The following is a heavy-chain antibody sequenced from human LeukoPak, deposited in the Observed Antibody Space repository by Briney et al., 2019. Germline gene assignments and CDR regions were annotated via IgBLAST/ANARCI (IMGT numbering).Heavy chain of an antibody. J-gene: IGHJ4*02. V-gene: IGHV3-23*01. CDR3: ASLYNDYGDY. D-gene: IGHD5-24*01. Sequence: GGSLRLSCAASGFTFRNHGMSWVRQAPGKGLEWVSGIIGTGDSTFCADPVKGRFTIYRDNSRNTLYLHMNSLRVDDTAVYYCASLYNDYGDYWGQGALVTVST. CDR2: IIGTGDST. CDR1: GFTFRNHG.